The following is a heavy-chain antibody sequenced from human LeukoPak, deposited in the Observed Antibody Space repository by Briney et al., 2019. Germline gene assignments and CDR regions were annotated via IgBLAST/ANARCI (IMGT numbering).Heavy chain of an antibody. Sequence: ASVKVSCKASGYTFTSYGISWVRQAPGQGLEWMGWISAYNGNTNYAQKLQGRVTMTTDTSTSTAYMELRSLRSEDTAMYYCATWDHDAFDIWGQGTMVTVSS. V-gene: IGHV1-18*01. CDR2: ISAYNGNT. CDR1: GYTFTSYG. J-gene: IGHJ3*02. D-gene: IGHD1-26*01. CDR3: ATWDHDAFDI.